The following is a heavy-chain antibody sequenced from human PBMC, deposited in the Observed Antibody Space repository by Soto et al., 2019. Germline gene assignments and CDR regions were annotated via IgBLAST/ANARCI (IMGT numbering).Heavy chain of an antibody. CDR1: GGSISSGDYY. CDR2: IYYSGST. Sequence: SETLSLTCTVSGGSISSGDYYWSWIRQPPGKGLEWIGYIYYSGSTYYNPSLKSRVTISVDTSKNQFSLKLSSVTAADTAVYYCARDLGGATWNWFDPWGQGTLVTVSS. V-gene: IGHV4-30-4*01. J-gene: IGHJ5*02. D-gene: IGHD1-26*01. CDR3: ARDLGGATWNWFDP.